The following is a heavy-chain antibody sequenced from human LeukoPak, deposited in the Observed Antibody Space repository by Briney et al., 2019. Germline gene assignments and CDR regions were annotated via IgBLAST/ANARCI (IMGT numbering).Heavy chain of an antibody. V-gene: IGHV1-2*06. J-gene: IGHJ3*02. D-gene: IGHD6-13*01. Sequence: ASVKVSCKASGYTFTAYYIHWVRQAPGQGLEWMGRINPKNGDTNYAQKFQDRVTMTRDTSMSAAYMEISRLTYDDTAVYYCARGGPPRYSSSWYADAFEIWGQGTVVTVSS. CDR2: INPKNGDT. CDR1: GYTFTAYY. CDR3: ARGGPPRYSSSWYADAFEI.